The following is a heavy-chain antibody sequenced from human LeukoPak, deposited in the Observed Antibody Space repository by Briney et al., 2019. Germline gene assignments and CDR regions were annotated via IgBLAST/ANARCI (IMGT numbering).Heavy chain of an antibody. D-gene: IGHD4-17*01. Sequence: PSETLSLTCAVYGGSFSGYYWSWIRQPPGKGLEWIGEINHSGSTNYNPSLKSRVTISVDTSKNQLSLKLSSVTAADTAVYYCARGPHYGDYGGDYWGQGTLVTVSS. V-gene: IGHV4-34*01. J-gene: IGHJ4*02. CDR3: ARGPHYGDYGGDY. CDR2: INHSGST. CDR1: GGSFSGYY.